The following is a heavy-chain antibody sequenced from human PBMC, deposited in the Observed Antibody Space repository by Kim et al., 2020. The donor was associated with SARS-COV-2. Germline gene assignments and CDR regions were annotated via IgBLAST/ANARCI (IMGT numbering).Heavy chain of an antibody. J-gene: IGHJ3*02. Sequence: SETLSLTCAVYGGSFSGYYWSWIRQPPGKGLEWIGEINHSGSTNYNPSLKSRVTISVDTSKNQFSLKLSSVTAADTAVYYCARRPVLSWENAFDIWGQGTMVTVSS. D-gene: IGHD1-26*01. CDR3: ARRPVLSWENAFDI. CDR1: GGSFSGYY. V-gene: IGHV4-34*01. CDR2: INHSGST.